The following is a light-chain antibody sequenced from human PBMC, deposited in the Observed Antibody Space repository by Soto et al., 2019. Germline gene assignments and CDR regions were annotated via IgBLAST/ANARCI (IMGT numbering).Light chain of an antibody. V-gene: IGKV1-27*01. J-gene: IGKJ5*01. Sequence: DIQMTQSPSTLSGSVGDRVTITFRASQTISSWLAWYQQKPGKPPQLLIYAASTLQSGVPSRFSGSGSGTDFTLTISGLQPEDLATYYCQSYNTARPTFGQGTRLEIK. CDR3: QSYNTARPT. CDR2: AAS. CDR1: QTISSW.